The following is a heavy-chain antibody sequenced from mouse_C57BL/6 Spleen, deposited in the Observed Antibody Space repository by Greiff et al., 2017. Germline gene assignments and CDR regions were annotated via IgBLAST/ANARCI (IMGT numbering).Heavy chain of an antibody. V-gene: IGHV1-69*01. CDR2: IDPSDSYT. Sequence: QVQLQQSGAELVMPGASVKLSCKASGYTFTSYWMHWVKQRPGQGLEWIGEIDPSDSYTNYNQKFKGKSTLTVDKSSSTAYMQLSSLTSEDSAVYYCARGYYGSSSDVWGTGTTVTVSS. D-gene: IGHD1-1*01. CDR1: GYTFTSYW. J-gene: IGHJ1*03. CDR3: ARGYYGSSSDV.